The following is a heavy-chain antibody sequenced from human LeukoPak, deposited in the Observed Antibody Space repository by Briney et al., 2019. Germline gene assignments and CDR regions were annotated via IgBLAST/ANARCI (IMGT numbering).Heavy chain of an antibody. CDR1: GFTFSSYW. Sequence: GGSLRLSCAASGFTFSSYWMHWVRQAPGKGLVWVSRIDSDGSSTSYADSVKGRFTISRDNAKNTLYLQMNSLRAEDTAVYYCASNGRYSSSWLLDYWGQGTLVTVSS. CDR3: ASNGRYSSSWLLDY. V-gene: IGHV3-74*01. D-gene: IGHD6-13*01. J-gene: IGHJ4*02. CDR2: IDSDGSST.